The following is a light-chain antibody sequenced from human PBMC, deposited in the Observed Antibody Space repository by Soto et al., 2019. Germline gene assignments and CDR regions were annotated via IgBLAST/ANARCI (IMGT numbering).Light chain of an antibody. CDR2: GAS. J-gene: IGKJ1*01. V-gene: IGKV3-20*01. Sequence: IVLTQSPGSLSLSPGERATLSCRASQPIVATYLAWYQQKPGQAPRLLIYGASSRASGIPDRFSGGGSGTDFTLTITRLEPEDSAVYYCQLGGFGQGTKLEIQ. CDR1: QPIVATY. CDR3: QLGG.